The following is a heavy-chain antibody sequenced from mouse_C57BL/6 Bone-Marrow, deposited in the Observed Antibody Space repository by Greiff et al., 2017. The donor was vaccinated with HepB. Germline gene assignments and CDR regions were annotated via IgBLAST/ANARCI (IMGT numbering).Heavy chain of an antibody. Sequence: VQLQQPGAELVMPGASVKLSCKASGYTFTSYWMHWVKQRPGQGLEWIGEIDPSDSYTNYNQKFKGKSTLTVDKSSSTAYMQLSSLTSEDSAVYYCARGRGNYEKSRYFDYWGQGTTLTVSS. CDR2: IDPSDSYT. J-gene: IGHJ2*01. CDR1: GYTFTSYW. V-gene: IGHV1-69*01. CDR3: ARGRGNYEKSRYFDY. D-gene: IGHD2-1*01.